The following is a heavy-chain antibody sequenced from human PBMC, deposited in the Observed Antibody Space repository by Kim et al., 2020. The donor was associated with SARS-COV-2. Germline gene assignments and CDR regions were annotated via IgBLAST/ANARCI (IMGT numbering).Heavy chain of an antibody. CDR1: GYTFTGYY. D-gene: IGHD3-3*01. Sequence: ASVKVSCKASGYTFTGYYMHWVRQAPGQGLEWMGRINPNSGGTNYAQKFQGRVTMTRDTSISTAYMELSRLRSDDTAVYYCARNYDFWSGYPGEDYYYGMDVWGQGTTVTVSS. V-gene: IGHV1-2*06. J-gene: IGHJ6*02. CDR2: INPNSGGT. CDR3: ARNYDFWSGYPGEDYYYGMDV.